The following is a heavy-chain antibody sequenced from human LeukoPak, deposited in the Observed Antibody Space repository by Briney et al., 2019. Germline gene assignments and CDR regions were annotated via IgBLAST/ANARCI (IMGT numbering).Heavy chain of an antibody. CDR1: GYTFTSFY. CDR2: INPSGGTP. J-gene: IGHJ4*02. Sequence: ASVKVSCKASGYTFTSFYMHWVRQAPGQGLEWMGIINPSGGTPTYAQKFQGRVTMTRDMSTSTVYLELSSLRSEDTAVYYCARASRGYYVSSGFLDFWGQGTLVTVSP. V-gene: IGHV1-46*01. D-gene: IGHD3-22*01. CDR3: ARASRGYYVSSGFLDF.